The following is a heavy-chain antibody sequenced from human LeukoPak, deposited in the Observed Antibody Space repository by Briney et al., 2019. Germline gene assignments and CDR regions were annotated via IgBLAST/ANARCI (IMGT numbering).Heavy chain of an antibody. D-gene: IGHD7-27*01. Sequence: GGSLRLSCAASGFTFSSSAMSWVRQVPGKGLEWVSVIYREGTTYYADSVKGRFTISRDNSKNTLYLQMNSLRVEDTAVYYCAKTGGPWDWGQGTLVTVSS. V-gene: IGHV3-23*03. CDR2: IYREGTT. CDR3: AKTGGPWD. J-gene: IGHJ4*02. CDR1: GFTFSSSA.